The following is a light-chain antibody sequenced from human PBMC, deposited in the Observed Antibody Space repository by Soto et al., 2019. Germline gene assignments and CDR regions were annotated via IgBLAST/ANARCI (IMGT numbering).Light chain of an antibody. J-gene: IGLJ7*01. CDR1: SGHSSYI. V-gene: IGLV4-60*02. CDR3: ETWDGNTHV. Sequence: QLVLTQSSSASASLGSSVKLTCTLSSGHSSYIIAWHQQQPGKAPRYLMKVEGSGSYNKGSGVPDRFSGSSSGADRYLSISNLQFKDEADYYCETWDGNTHVFGGGTQLTVL. CDR2: VEGSGSY.